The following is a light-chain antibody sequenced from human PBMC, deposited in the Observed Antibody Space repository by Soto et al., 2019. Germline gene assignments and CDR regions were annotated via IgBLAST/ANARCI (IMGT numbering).Light chain of an antibody. J-gene: IGLJ3*02. CDR3: ETWDSNNWV. CDR1: SGHSSYI. Sequence: QPVLTQSSSASASLGSSVKLTCTLSSGHSSYIIAWYQQQPGKAPRYLMKLEGSGNYNKGSGVPDRFSGSSSGADRYLTISNLQFEDEADYYCETWDSNNWVFGGGTKLTVL. V-gene: IGLV4-60*02. CDR2: LEGSGNY.